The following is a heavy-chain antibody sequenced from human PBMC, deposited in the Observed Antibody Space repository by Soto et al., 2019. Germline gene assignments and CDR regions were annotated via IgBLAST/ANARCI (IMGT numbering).Heavy chain of an antibody. V-gene: IGHV5-10-1*01. J-gene: IGHJ2*01. CDR2: IDPSDSYT. CDR1: GYSFTSHW. CDR3: ARGDTALSYWYCDL. Sequence: EVQLVQSGAEVKKPGESLRISCKGSGYSFTSHWISWVRQMPGKGLEWMGRIDPSDSYTSYSPSFQGHVTISADKSISTVYLQWSSLKASDTATYYCARGDTALSYWYCDLWGRGTLVTVSS. D-gene: IGHD5-18*01.